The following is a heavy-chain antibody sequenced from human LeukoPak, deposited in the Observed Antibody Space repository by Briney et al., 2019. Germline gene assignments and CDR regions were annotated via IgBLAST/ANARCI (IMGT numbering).Heavy chain of an antibody. Sequence: GGSLRLSCAASGFTFSSYWMNWVRQAPGKGRVWGSRIASDGSSTTYADSVKGRFTISRDNSKNTLSLPMNSLRAEDTAVYYRASGRYYDFWSGYYTYYYYGMDVWGQGTTVTVSS. D-gene: IGHD3-3*01. CDR1: GFTFSSYW. CDR3: ASGRYYDFWSGYYTYYYYGMDV. V-gene: IGHV3-74*01. CDR2: IASDGSST. J-gene: IGHJ6*02.